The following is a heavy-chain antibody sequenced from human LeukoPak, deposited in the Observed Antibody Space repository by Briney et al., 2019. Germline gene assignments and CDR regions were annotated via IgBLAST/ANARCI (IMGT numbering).Heavy chain of an antibody. Sequence: ASVKVSCKASGYTFTSYGISWVRQAPGQGLEWMGWISAYNGNTNYAQKLQGRVTMTTDTSTSTAYMELRSLRSDDTAVYYCARDSNIVVVPAARFYYYGMDVWGRGTTVTVSS. V-gene: IGHV1-18*01. CDR3: ARDSNIVVVPAARFYYYGMDV. D-gene: IGHD2-2*01. CDR2: ISAYNGNT. J-gene: IGHJ6*02. CDR1: GYTFTSYG.